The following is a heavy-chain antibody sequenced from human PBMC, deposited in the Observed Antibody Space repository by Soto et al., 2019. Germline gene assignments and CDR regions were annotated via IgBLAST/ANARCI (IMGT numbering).Heavy chain of an antibody. CDR3: ARGLLSDSSGDCYYGMDV. V-gene: IGHV1-69*06. Sequence: SVKVSCKASGGTFSSYAISWVRQAPGQGLEGMGGIIPIFGTANYAQKFQGRVTITADKSTSTAYMELSSLRSADTAAYYCARGLLSDSSGDCYYGMDVWGQGTTVTASS. CDR1: GGTFSSYA. J-gene: IGHJ6*02. CDR2: IIPIFGTA. D-gene: IGHD3-22*01.